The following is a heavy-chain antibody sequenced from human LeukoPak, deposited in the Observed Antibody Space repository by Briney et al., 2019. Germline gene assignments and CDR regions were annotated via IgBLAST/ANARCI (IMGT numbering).Heavy chain of an antibody. CDR2: ISSSSSLL. CDR1: GFTFSSYS. J-gene: IGHJ3*01. D-gene: IGHD4-17*01. V-gene: IGHV3-21*04. Sequence: GGSLRLSCAASGFTFSSYSMNWVRQAPGKGLEWVSAISSSSSLLSYADSVKGRFTISRDNSKNTLYLQMNSLRAEDTAVYYCAKDPNGDYVGAFDGWDQGTRVTVSS. CDR3: AKDPNGDYVGAFDG.